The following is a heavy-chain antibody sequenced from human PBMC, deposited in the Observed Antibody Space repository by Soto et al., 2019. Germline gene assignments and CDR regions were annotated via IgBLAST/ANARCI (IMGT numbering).Heavy chain of an antibody. D-gene: IGHD1-20*01. V-gene: IGHV2-5*02. CDR1: GFSLSTSGVG. J-gene: IGHJ4*02. CDR3: AHGLGYLDPRSYYFDY. CDR2: IYWDDDK. Sequence: QITLKESGPTLVKPTQTLTLTCTFSGFSLSTSGVGVGWIRQPPGKALEWLALIYWDDDKRYSPSLNSRLTNTKDTTQNQVVLTMTNRDPVDTATYYCAHGLGYLDPRSYYFDYWSQGTLVTVSS.